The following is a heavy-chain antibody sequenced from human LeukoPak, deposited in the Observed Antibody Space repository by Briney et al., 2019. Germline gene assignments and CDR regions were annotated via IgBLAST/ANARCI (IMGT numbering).Heavy chain of an antibody. CDR2: IYHSGST. CDR3: ARGLSYRGWFDP. Sequence: PSETLSLTCAVSGYSISSGYYWGWIRQPPGKGPEWIGSIYHSGSTYYNPSLKSRVTISVDTSKNQFSLKLSSVTAADTAVYYCARGLSYRGWFDPWGQGTLVTVSS. CDR1: GYSISSGYY. D-gene: IGHD3-10*01. J-gene: IGHJ5*02. V-gene: IGHV4-38-2*01.